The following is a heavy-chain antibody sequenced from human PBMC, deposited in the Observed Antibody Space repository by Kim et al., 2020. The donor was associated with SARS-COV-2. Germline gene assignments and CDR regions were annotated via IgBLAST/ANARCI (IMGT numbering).Heavy chain of an antibody. CDR2: ISAYNGNS. Sequence: ASVKVSCKASGYTFTSYGISWVRQAPGQGLEWMGWISAYNGNSNFAQKLQGRVTMTTDTSTSTAYMELRSLPSDDTALYYCARAPVGDYDYGDYPIHGHSLYFDYWGQGTLVTVSS. CDR1: GYTFTSYG. V-gene: IGHV1-18*04. D-gene: IGHD4-17*01. CDR3: ARAPVGDYDYGDYPIHGHSLYFDY. J-gene: IGHJ4*02.